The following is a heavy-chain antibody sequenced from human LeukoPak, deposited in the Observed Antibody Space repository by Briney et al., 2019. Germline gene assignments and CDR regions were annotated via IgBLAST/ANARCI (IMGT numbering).Heavy chain of an antibody. CDR1: GFTFSNYW. CDR3: ARDLAAWDV. CDR2: INPDGSEK. Sequence: GGSLRLSCAASGFTFSNYWMSWVRQAPGNGLEWVANINPDGSEKYSVDSVTGRFTISRDNAENTVFPQMNSLRAEDSAVYYCARDLAAWDVWGKGTTVTVSS. J-gene: IGHJ6*04. V-gene: IGHV3-7*01.